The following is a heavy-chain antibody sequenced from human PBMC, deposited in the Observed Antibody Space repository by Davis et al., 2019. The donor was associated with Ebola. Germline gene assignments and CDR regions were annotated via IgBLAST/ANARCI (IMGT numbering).Heavy chain of an antibody. V-gene: IGHV3-7*03. CDR2: IKEDGSEK. D-gene: IGHD2/OR15-2a*01. CDR1: EFTFSTYW. CDR3: ARDPPTSFLS. J-gene: IGHJ5*02. Sequence: GGSLRLSCAASEFTFSTYWMNWVRQAPGKGLEWVANIKEDGSEKYYADSVKGRFTVSRDNAKNSLYLQMNSLRAEDTAVYYCARDPPTSFLSWGQGTLVTVSS.